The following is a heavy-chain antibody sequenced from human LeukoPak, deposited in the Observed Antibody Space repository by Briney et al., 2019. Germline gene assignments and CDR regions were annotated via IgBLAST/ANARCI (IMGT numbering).Heavy chain of an antibody. J-gene: IGHJ4*02. CDR3: ARVYGGIRQYYFVY. CDR1: RYTFTSYY. CDR2: INPSGGST. D-gene: IGHD4-23*01. V-gene: IGHV1-46*01. Sequence: ASVKVSCKPSRYTFTSYYMHWVRQAPGQGLEGMGIINPSGGSTSYAQKFQGRVTMTRDTSTSTVYMELSSLRSENTAVYHCARVYGGIRQYYFVYSGQGTLVTVSS.